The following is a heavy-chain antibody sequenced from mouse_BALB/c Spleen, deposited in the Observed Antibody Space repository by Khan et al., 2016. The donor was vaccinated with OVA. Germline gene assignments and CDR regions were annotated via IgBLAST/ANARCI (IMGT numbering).Heavy chain of an antibody. CDR1: GYTFTDFA. CDR2: ISTYYGDT. D-gene: IGHD2-1*01. Sequence: QVQLKESGAELVRPGVSVKISCKGSGYTFTDFAMHWVKQSHAKSLEWIGVISTYYGDTNYNQNFKAKATMTVDKSSSTAYMELARLTSEDSAIYYGARESGHYRFAYWGQGTLVTVSA. CDR3: ARESGHYRFAY. V-gene: IGHV1S137*01. J-gene: IGHJ3*01.